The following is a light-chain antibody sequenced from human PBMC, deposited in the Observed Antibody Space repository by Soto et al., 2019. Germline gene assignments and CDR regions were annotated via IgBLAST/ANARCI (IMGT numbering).Light chain of an antibody. CDR2: WAS. V-gene: IGKV4-1*01. CDR3: QQYYSSPRT. J-gene: IGKJ1*01. CDR1: QSVLYSPNNKNY. Sequence: DIVLTQSPESLAVSLGERATINCKSSQSVLYSPNNKNYLVWYQQKPGQPPKLIIYWASTRESGVPDRFSGSGSGTDFTPTISSLQAEDVAVYYCQQYYSSPRTFGQGTKVDIK.